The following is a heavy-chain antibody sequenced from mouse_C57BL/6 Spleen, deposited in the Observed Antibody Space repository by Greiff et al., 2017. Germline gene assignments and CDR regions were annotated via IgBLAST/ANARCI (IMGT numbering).Heavy chain of an antibody. D-gene: IGHD2-5*01. V-gene: IGHV3-6*01. J-gene: IGHJ1*03. CDR3: ARGSNLWYFDV. Sequence: VQLQQSGPGLVKPSQSLSLTCSVTGYSITSGYYWNWIRQFPGNKLEWMGYISYDGSNNYNPSLKNRISITRDTSKNQFFLKLNSVTTEDTATYYCARGSNLWYFDVWGTGTTVTVSS. CDR2: ISYDGSN. CDR1: GYSITSGYY.